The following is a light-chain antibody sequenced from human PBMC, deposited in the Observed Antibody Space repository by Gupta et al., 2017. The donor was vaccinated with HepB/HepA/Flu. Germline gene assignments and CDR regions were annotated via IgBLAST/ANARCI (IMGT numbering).Light chain of an antibody. J-gene: IGKJ1*01. CDR1: QSVISY. CDR2: DAS. CDR3: QTRINWPWT. V-gene: IGKV3-11*01. Sequence: EIVLTQYPATLSLSPGERATLSCRASQSVISYLAWYQQKPGQAPRLLIYDASNRATGIPARFRGSGSGTDFTLTISSLEPEDFAVYYCQTRINWPWTFGQGTKVEIK.